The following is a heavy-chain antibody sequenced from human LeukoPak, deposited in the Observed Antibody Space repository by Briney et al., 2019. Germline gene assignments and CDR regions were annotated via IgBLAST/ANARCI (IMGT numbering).Heavy chain of an antibody. Sequence: GGSLRLSCAASGVTFRSYGMHWVRQAPGKGLEWVALISSDGNDKLYGESVRGRFTVSRDDSKSTLYLQMNSLRAEDTAVYYCTTRVIRGNSGDDYDDWGQGTLVTVSS. V-gene: IGHV3-30*03. CDR1: GVTFRSYG. J-gene: IGHJ4*02. D-gene: IGHD5-12*01. CDR2: ISSDGNDK. CDR3: TTRVIRGNSGDDYDD.